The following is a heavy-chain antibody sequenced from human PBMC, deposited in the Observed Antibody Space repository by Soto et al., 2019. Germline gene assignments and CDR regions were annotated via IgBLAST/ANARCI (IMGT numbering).Heavy chain of an antibody. CDR2: ISSNGGST. V-gene: IGHV3-64D*06. D-gene: IGHD3-22*01. CDR1: GFTFSSYA. J-gene: IGHJ4*02. CDR3: VKQAGVTMIVVVIPPRGGFDY. Sequence: HPGGSLRLSCSASGFTFSSYAMHWVRQAPGKGLEYVSAISSNGGSTYYADSVKGRFTISRDNSKNTLYLQMSSLRAEDTAVYYCVKQAGVTMIVVVIPPRGGFDYWGQGTLVTVSS.